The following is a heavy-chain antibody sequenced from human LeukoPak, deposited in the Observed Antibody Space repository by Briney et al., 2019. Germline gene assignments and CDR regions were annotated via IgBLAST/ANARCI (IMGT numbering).Heavy chain of an antibody. CDR2: IYYSGST. Sequence: KSSETLSLTCTVSGXSISNSYGNWIRQPPGKGLEWIGYIYYSGSTNYNPSLKSRVTISVDTSKNQFSPKLSSVTAADTAVYYCARAGYYDSSGYLDYWGQGTLVTVSS. CDR3: ARAGYYDSSGYLDY. CDR1: GXSISNSY. D-gene: IGHD3-22*01. V-gene: IGHV4-59*01. J-gene: IGHJ4*02.